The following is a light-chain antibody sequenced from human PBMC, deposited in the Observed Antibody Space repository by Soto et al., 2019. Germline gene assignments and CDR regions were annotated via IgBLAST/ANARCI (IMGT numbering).Light chain of an antibody. CDR3: QQYHNWPVT. V-gene: IGKV3-15*01. CDR1: QSVSSN. CDR2: GAS. J-gene: IGKJ4*01. Sequence: IVMTQSPATLSVSPGERATLSCRASQSVSSNLAWYQQKPGQAPRLLIFGASTRATGFPPRFSGSGSGTDFTLTVNSLQSEDIAVYYCQQYHNWPVTFGGGTKVDIK.